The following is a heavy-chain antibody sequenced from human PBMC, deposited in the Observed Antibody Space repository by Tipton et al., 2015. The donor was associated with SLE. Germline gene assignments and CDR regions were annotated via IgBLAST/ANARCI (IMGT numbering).Heavy chain of an antibody. Sequence: GSLRLSCAASGFTVSTNYMNWVRQAPGKGLEWVSVIYNDGSTYYADSVKGRFTISRDNSKNTLYLQMNSLRAEDTAVYYCAKDPGPVEMTVTGPPDFWGQGTPVTVSS. CDR1: GFTVSTNY. CDR3: AKDPGPVEMTVTGPPDF. J-gene: IGHJ4*02. V-gene: IGHV3-66*01. CDR2: IYNDGST. D-gene: IGHD6-19*01.